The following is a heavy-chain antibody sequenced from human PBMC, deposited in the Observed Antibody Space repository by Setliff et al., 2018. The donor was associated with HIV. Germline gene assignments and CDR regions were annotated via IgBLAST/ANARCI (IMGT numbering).Heavy chain of an antibody. D-gene: IGHD3-10*01. CDR2: IVPILNTG. J-gene: IGHJ6*04. CDR1: GGTFRSHE. CDR3: ARGKGVGGVVITGGLDV. Sequence: ASVKVSCKASGGTFRSHEISWVRQAPGQGLEWMGGIVPILNTGNYAPKFQGRVTISTDESARTAYMELRSLRSEDTAVYYCARGKGVGGVVITGGLDVWGKGTTVTVSS. V-gene: IGHV1-69*05.